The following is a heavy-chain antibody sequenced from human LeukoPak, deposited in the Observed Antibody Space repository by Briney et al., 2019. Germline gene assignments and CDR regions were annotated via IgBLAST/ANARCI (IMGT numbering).Heavy chain of an antibody. CDR3: ARDAGSSWYPNWFDP. V-gene: IGHV3-30-3*01. CDR2: ISYDGSNK. Sequence: GGSLRLSCAASGFSFSNYPMHWVRQAPGKGLEWVAVISYDGSNKYYADSVKGRFTISRDNSKNTLYLQMNSLRAEDTAVYYCARDAGSSWYPNWFDPWGQGTLVTVSS. J-gene: IGHJ5*02. CDR1: GFSFSNYP. D-gene: IGHD6-13*01.